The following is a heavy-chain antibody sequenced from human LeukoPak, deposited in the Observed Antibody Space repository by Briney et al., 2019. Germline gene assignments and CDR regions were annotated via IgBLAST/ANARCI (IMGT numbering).Heavy chain of an antibody. CDR2: ISAYNGNT. CDR3: ARGKDEGDYDDTSGQFYLNVSDI. Sequence: ASVKVSCKASGYTFTNYGIFWVRQAPGQGLEWMGWISAYNGNTDYVQKFQGRVTMTTDTSTTTAYMELRSLRSDDTAVYFCARGKDEGDYDDTSGQFYLNVSDIWGQGTMVTVSS. V-gene: IGHV1-18*01. J-gene: IGHJ3*02. D-gene: IGHD3-22*01. CDR1: GYTFTNYG.